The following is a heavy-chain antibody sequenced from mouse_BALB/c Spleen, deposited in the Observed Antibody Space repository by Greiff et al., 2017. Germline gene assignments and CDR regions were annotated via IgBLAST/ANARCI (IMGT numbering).Heavy chain of an antibody. CDR3: AREGSSAWFAY. CDR1: GYSITSDYA. D-gene: IGHD1-1*01. J-gene: IGHJ3*01. CDR2: ISYSGST. Sequence: EVQRVESGPGLVKPSQSLSLTCTVTGYSITSDYAWNWIRQFPGNKLEWMGYISYSGSTSYNPSLKSRISITRDTSKNQFFLQLNSVTTEDTATYYCAREGSSAWFAYWGQGTLVTVSA. V-gene: IGHV3-2*02.